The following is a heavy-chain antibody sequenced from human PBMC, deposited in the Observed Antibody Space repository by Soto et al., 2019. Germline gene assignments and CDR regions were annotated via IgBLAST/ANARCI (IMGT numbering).Heavy chain of an antibody. J-gene: IGHJ5*02. CDR2: IYYSGST. CDR3: AREGPNGSSWYGRLISWFDP. CDR1: GGSISSTTYY. D-gene: IGHD6-13*01. V-gene: IGHV4-39*02. Sequence: SETLSLTCTVSGGSISSTTYYWGWIRQPPGKGLEWIASIYYSGSTYYNPSLKSRVTISVDTSKNQFSLKLSSVTAADTAVYYCAREGPNGSSWYGRLISWFDPWGQGTLVTVSS.